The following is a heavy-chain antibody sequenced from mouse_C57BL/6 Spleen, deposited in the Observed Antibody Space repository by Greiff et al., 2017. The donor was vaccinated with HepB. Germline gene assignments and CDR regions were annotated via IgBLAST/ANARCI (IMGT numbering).Heavy chain of an antibody. Sequence: EVKLVESGGGLVKPGGSLKLSCAASGFTFSDYGMHWVRQAPEKGLEWVAYISSGSSTIYYADTVKGRFTISRDNAKNTLFLQMTSLRSEDTAMYYCARDPGLYAMDYWGQGTSITVSS. CDR2: ISSGSSTI. CDR3: ARDPGLYAMDY. V-gene: IGHV5-17*01. CDR1: GFTFSDYG. J-gene: IGHJ4*01. D-gene: IGHD3-3*01.